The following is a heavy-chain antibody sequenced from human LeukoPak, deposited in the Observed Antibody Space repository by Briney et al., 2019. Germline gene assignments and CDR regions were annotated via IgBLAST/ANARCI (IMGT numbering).Heavy chain of an antibody. J-gene: IGHJ5*02. D-gene: IGHD3-10*01. CDR1: DNTFNSYT. CDR3: AGRVTMVSGFDP. V-gene: IGHV1-69*08. CDR2: IIPLFGTT. Sequence: GASVKVSCKASDNTFNSYTVSWVRQAPGQGLEWMGRIIPLFGTTTYAQKFQGRVTITADKSTSTAYMELNSLTSEDTAVYYCAGRVTMVSGFDPWGQGTLVAVS.